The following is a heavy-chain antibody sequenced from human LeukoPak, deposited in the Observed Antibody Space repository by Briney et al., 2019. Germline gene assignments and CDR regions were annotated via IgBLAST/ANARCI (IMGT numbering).Heavy chain of an antibody. CDR1: GFTFSSYA. V-gene: IGHV3-23*01. CDR3: AKKGARRIAAAENWFDP. D-gene: IGHD6-13*01. CDR2: ISGSGGST. Sequence: PGGSLRLSCAASGFTFSSYAMSWVRQAPGKGLEWVSAISGSGGSTYYADSVKGRFTISRDNSKNTLYLQMNSLRAEDTAVYYCAKKGARRIAAAENWFDPWGQGTPVTVSS. J-gene: IGHJ5*02.